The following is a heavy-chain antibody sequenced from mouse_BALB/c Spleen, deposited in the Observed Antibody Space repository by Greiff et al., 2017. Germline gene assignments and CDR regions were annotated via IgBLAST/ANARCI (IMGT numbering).Heavy chain of an antibody. V-gene: IGHV1-7*01. D-gene: IGHD2-4*01. CDR2: INPSTGYT. Sequence: VQLQQSGAELAKPGASVKMSCKASGYTFTSYWMHWVKQRPGQGLEWIGYINPSTGYTEYNQKFKDKATLTADKSSSTAYMQLSSLTSEDSAVYYCASLITTPAWFAYWGQGTLVTVSA. CDR1: GYTFTSYW. J-gene: IGHJ3*01. CDR3: ASLITTPAWFAY.